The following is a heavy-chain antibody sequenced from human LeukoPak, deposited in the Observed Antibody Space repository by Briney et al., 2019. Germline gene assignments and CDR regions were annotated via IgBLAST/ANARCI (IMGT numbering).Heavy chain of an antibody. CDR2: IEKDGGEK. CDR3: ARRAGAYSHPYDY. J-gene: IGHJ4*02. Sequence: GGSLRLSCAASGFTFSSYSMNWVRQAPGKGLEWVANIEKDGGEKNYVDSVRGRFTISRDNARNSLYLQMNSLRAEDTAVYFCARRAGAYSHPYDYWGQGTLVTVSS. CDR1: GFTFSSYS. V-gene: IGHV3-7*01. D-gene: IGHD4/OR15-4a*01.